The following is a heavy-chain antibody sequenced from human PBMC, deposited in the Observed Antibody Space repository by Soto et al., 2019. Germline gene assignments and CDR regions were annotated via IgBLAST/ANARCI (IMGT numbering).Heavy chain of an antibody. J-gene: IGHJ6*01. CDR2: IIPIFGTA. CDR1: GGTFSRYA. CDR3: ARVYSSSWYLGPYYYVRDV. D-gene: IGHD6-13*01. Sequence: QVQLVQSGAEVKKPGSSVKVSCTASGGTFSRYAISGVRQAPGQGLEWMGGIIPIFGTANYAQKFQGRVTITADESTSTAYMELSSLRSEDTAVYYCARVYSSSWYLGPYYYVRDVLGQGTTVTVSS. V-gene: IGHV1-69*01.